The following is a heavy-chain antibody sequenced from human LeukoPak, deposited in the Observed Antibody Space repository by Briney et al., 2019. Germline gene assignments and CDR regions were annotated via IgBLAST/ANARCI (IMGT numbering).Heavy chain of an antibody. CDR1: GFTFSSYS. J-gene: IGHJ4*02. V-gene: IGHV3-21*01. CDR3: ARVGYCSSTSCYGVDY. CDR2: ISSSSSYI. D-gene: IGHD2-2*01. Sequence: GGSLRLSCAASGFTFSSYSMNWVRQAPGKGLEWVSSISSSSSYIYYADSVKGRFTISRDNAKNSLYLQMNSLRAEDTAVYYCARVGYCSSTSCYGVDYWGQGTQVTVSS.